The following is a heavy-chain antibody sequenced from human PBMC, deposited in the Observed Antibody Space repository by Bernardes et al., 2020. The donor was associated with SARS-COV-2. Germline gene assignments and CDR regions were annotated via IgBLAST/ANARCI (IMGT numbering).Heavy chain of an antibody. V-gene: IGHV1-18*01. J-gene: IGHJ5*02. Sequence: ASVKVSCKASNYIFTNYAISWVRQAPGQGLEWMGWISAHNSNTNFAQKLQGRVTMTTDTSTSTAYMELRSLRSDDTAVYYCARGGDGYNLGPYWFDPWGKGTLVTGSS. CDR1: NYIFTNYA. CDR2: ISAHNSNT. CDR3: ARGGDGYNLGPYWFDP. D-gene: IGHD5-12*01.